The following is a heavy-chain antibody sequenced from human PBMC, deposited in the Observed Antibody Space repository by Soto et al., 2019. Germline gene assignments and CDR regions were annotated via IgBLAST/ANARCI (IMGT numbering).Heavy chain of an antibody. J-gene: IGHJ6*02. CDR3: ARAGAAPYYYNGLDV. Sequence: AASVKVSCKTSGYTFTAYDIYWVRQAPGQGLEWMGWIRAYNGDTNYAQKFQTRVTMTTDKSTDTAYMDLRSLTSDDTAIYYCARAGAAPYYYNGLDVWGQGTTVTVSS. CDR2: IRAYNGDT. CDR1: GYTFTAYD. V-gene: IGHV1-18*01. D-gene: IGHD3-10*01.